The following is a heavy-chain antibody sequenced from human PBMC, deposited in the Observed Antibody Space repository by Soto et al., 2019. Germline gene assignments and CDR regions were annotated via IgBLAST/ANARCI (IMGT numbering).Heavy chain of an antibody. CDR2: ISSSSSTI. Sequence: HPGGSLRLSCAASGFTFSSYSMNWVRQAPGKGLEWVSYISSSSSTIYYADSVKGRFTISRDNAKNSLYLQMNSLRDEDTAVYYCAREIYYYDSSGYFDYWGQGTLVTVSS. V-gene: IGHV3-48*02. CDR1: GFTFSSYS. CDR3: AREIYYYDSSGYFDY. D-gene: IGHD3-22*01. J-gene: IGHJ4*02.